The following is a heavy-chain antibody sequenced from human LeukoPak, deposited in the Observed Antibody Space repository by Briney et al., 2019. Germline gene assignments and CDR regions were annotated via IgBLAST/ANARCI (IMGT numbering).Heavy chain of an antibody. CDR3: AREAAVGTGGFDY. CDR2: IYNSGSA. J-gene: IGHJ4*02. D-gene: IGHD6-13*01. Sequence: SETLSLTCTVSGGSISAYYWSWIRQPPGKGLEWIGYIYNSGSANYNPSLQSRVTILIDTSKKQFSLKVSSVTAADTAVYYCAREAAVGTGGFDYWGQGTLVTVSS. CDR1: GGSISAYY. V-gene: IGHV4-59*01.